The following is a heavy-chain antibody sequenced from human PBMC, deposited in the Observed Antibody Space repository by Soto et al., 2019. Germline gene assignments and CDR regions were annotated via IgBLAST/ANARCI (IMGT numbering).Heavy chain of an antibody. V-gene: IGHV4-30-4*01. CDR2: IYKSATT. J-gene: IGHJ5*01. Sequence: SETLSLTCSVSGDSISNLDYFWAWIRQPPGQALEYIGYIYKSATTYYNPSFESRVAISVDTSKSQFSLNVTSVTAADTAVYFCARGRYCLTGRCFPNWFESWGQGALVTVSS. CDR1: GDSISNLDYF. D-gene: IGHD7-27*01. CDR3: ARGRYCLTGRCFPNWFES.